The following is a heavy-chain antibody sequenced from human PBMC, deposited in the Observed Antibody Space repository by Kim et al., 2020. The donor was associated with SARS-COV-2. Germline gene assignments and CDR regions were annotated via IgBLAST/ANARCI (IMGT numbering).Heavy chain of an antibody. V-gene: IGHV3-21*01. CDR1: GFTFSSYS. CDR2: ISSSSSYI. J-gene: IGHJ4*02. CDR3: ARDGLLWFGEGLYYFDY. Sequence: GGSLRLSCAASGFTFSSYSMNWVRQAPGKGLEWVSSISSSSSYIYYADSVKGRFTISRDNAKNSLYLQMNSLRAEDTAVYYCARDGLLWFGEGLYYFDYWGQGTLVTVSS. D-gene: IGHD3-10*01.